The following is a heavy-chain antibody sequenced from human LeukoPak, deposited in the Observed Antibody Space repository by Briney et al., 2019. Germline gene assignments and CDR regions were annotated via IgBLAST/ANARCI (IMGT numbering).Heavy chain of an antibody. CDR3: ARDDGSYSRSPGFDN. V-gene: IGHV3-21*01. J-gene: IGHJ4*02. D-gene: IGHD1-26*01. CDR2: ISSSSSYI. CDR1: GFTFSSYW. Sequence: GSLRLSCAASGFTFSSYWMSWVRQAPGKGLEWVSSISSSSSYIYYADSVKGRFTISRDNAKNSLYLQLNSLRAGDTAVYYCARDDGSYSRSPGFDNWGQGTLVTVSS.